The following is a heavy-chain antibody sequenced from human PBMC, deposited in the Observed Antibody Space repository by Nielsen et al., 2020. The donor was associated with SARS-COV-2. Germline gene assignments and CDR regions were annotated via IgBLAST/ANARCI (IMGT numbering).Heavy chain of an antibody. D-gene: IGHD1-26*01. J-gene: IGHJ4*02. CDR3: AKISGSQRHYFDF. Sequence: GESLKISCAASGFSFSSYAMTWVRQAPGKGLEWVSSIGTTGDKTFYADSGKGRFTISRDNSKNTLYLQLNSLRAEDTAVFYCAKISGSQRHYFDFWGQGALVTVSS. V-gene: IGHV3-23*01. CDR1: GFSFSSYA. CDR2: IGTTGDKT.